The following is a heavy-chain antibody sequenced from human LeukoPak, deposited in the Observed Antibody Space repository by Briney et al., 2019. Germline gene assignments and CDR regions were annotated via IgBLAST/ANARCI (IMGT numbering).Heavy chain of an antibody. CDR1: GGSISSSSYY. Sequence: SETLSLTCTVSGGSISSSSYYWGWIRQPPGKGLEWIVSIYYSGSTYYNPPHKSRVTISVDTSKNQFSLKLSSMTAADTAVYYCARHQVDYSNDNWFDPWGQGTLVTASS. V-gene: IGHV4-39*01. CDR2: IYYSGST. J-gene: IGHJ5*02. CDR3: ARHQVDYSNDNWFDP. D-gene: IGHD4-11*01.